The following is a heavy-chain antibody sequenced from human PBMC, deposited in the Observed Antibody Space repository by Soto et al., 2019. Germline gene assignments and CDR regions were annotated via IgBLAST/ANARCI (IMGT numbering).Heavy chain of an antibody. D-gene: IGHD3-3*01. CDR2: ISSSSFTI. V-gene: IGHV3-48*01. J-gene: IGHJ4*02. Sequence: PGGPLRLSCAASGLRFSDYSMNRLRQAPGRGLEWVSYISSSSFTIHYADSVEGRFAISRDNAKNSLYLQMNSLRAEDTAVYYCASVYNDFWSSDFDYWGQEDLLTVSS. CDR3: ASVYNDFWSSDFDY. CDR1: GLRFSDYS.